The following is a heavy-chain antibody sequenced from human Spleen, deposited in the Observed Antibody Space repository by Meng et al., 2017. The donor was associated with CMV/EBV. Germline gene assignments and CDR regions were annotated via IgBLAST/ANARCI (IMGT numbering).Heavy chain of an antibody. CDR2: VYHSGST. CDR1: GGSISSYY. Sequence: SETLSLTCTVSGGSISSYYWSWIRQPPGKGLEWIGEVYHSGSTNYNPSLRSRVTISVDKSKNQFSLKVTSVTAADTAVYYCARYRDDYYYGMDVWGQGTTVTVSS. V-gene: IGHV4-59*12. CDR3: ARYRDDYYYGMDV. D-gene: IGHD3-10*01. J-gene: IGHJ6*02.